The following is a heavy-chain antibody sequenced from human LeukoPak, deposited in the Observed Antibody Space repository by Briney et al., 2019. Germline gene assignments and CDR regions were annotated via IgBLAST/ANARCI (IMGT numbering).Heavy chain of an antibody. V-gene: IGHV3-74*01. J-gene: IGHJ1*01. CDR1: GFTLSSYW. Sequence: PGGSLRLSCAASGFTLSSYWMHCVRHAPGKGRVWVSRIKSDGRTKYAHPVKGRFTISRHNAKNTVSLQMTSLRAEDTGVYYCARAPSEIGGYYPEYFRHWGQGTLVIVSS. D-gene: IGHD3-22*01. CDR3: ARAPSEIGGYYPEYFRH. CDR2: IKSDGRT.